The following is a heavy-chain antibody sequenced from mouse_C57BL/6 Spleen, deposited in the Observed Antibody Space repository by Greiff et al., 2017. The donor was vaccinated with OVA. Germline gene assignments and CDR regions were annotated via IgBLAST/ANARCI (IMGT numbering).Heavy chain of an antibody. CDR2: IYPGDGDT. D-gene: IGHD1-1*01. Sequence: QVQLKESGAELVKPGASVKISCKASGYAFSSYWMNWVKQRPGKGLEWIGQIYPGDGDTNYNGKFKGKATLTADKSSSTAYMQLSSLTSEDSAVYFCARGDYYYGMDVWGTGTTVTVSS. J-gene: IGHJ1*03. V-gene: IGHV1-80*01. CDR1: GYAFSSYW. CDR3: ARGDYYYGMDV.